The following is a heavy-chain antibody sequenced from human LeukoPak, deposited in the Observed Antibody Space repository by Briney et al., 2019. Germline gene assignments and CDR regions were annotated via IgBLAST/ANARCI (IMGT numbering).Heavy chain of an antibody. Sequence: PGGSLRLSCAASGFTVSSNYMSWVRQAPGKGLEWVSVIYSGGSTYYADSVKGRFTISRDNSKNTLYLQMNSLRAEDTAVYCCARVGGTEDYGDFFDYWGQGTLVTVSS. CDR1: GFTVSSNY. CDR3: ARVGGTEDYGDFFDY. CDR2: IYSGGST. D-gene: IGHD4-17*01. J-gene: IGHJ4*02. V-gene: IGHV3-66*01.